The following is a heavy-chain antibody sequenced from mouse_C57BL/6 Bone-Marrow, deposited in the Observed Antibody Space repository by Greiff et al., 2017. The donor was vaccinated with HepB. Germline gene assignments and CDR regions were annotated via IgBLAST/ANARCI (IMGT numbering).Heavy chain of an antibody. V-gene: IGHV1-53*01. D-gene: IGHD2-12*01. CDR3: ARTIRGGWFAY. CDR2: INPSNGGT. J-gene: IGHJ3*01. CDR1: GYTFTSYW. Sequence: QVHVKQSGTELVKPGASVKLSCKASGYTFTSYWMHWVKQRPGQGLEWIGNINPSNGGTNYNEKFKSKATLTVDKSSSTAYMQLSSLTSEDSAVYYCARTIRGGWFAYWGQGTLVTVSA.